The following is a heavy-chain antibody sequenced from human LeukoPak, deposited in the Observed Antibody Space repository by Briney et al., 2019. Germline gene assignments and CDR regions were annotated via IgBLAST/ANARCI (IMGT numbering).Heavy chain of an antibody. CDR2: INHSGST. Sequence: SETLSLTCAVYGGSFSGYYWSWIRQPPGKGLEWIGEINHSGSTNYNPSLKSRVTISVDTSKNQFSLKLSSVTAADTAVYYCASTWGAAARYNWFDPWGQGTLVTVSS. D-gene: IGHD6-13*01. J-gene: IGHJ5*02. V-gene: IGHV4-34*01. CDR1: GGSFSGYY. CDR3: ASTWGAAARYNWFDP.